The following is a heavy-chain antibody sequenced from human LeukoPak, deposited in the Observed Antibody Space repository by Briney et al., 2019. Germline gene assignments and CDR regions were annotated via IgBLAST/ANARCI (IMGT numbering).Heavy chain of an antibody. V-gene: IGHV1-46*01. J-gene: IGHJ4*02. CDR3: ARAYSSSWYDDY. D-gene: IGHD6-13*01. CDR2: INPSGGST. CDR1: GYTFTSCY. Sequence: ASVKVSCKTSGYTFTSCYMHWVRQAPGQGLEWMGIINPSGGSTTYAQKFQGRVTMTRDTSTSTVYMELSSLRSEDTAVYYCARAYSSSWYDDYWGQGTLVTVSS.